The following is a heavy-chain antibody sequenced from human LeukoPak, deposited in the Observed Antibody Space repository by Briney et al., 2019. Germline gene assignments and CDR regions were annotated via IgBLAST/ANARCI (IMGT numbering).Heavy chain of an antibody. CDR2: IIPIFGTA. V-gene: IGHV1-69*15. CDR1: GGTFSSYA. J-gene: IGHJ4*02. D-gene: IGHD3-3*01. CDR3: ARDRDVHYDFWSGYQFDY. Sequence: SVKVSCKASGGTFSSYAISWVRQAPGQGLEWMGRIIPIFGTANYAQKFQGRVTITADESTSTAYMELSSLRSEDTAVYYCARDRDVHYDFWSGYQFDYWGQGTLVTVSS.